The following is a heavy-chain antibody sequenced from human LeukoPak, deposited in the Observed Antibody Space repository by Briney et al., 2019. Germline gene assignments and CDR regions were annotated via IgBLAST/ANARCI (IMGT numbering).Heavy chain of an antibody. V-gene: IGHV4-34*10. D-gene: IGHD3-22*01. CDR2: IDYTGST. CDR3: ARDPYYYDSSGRPSAFDI. J-gene: IGHJ3*02. CDR1: GESFVGYY. Sequence: PSETLSLTCAVYGESFVGYYWTWIRQPPGKGLEWIGEIDYTGSTNYNPSLKSRIKMSVDTSKNQFSLKLSSVTAADTAVYYCARDPYYYDSSGRPSAFDIWGQGTMVTVSP.